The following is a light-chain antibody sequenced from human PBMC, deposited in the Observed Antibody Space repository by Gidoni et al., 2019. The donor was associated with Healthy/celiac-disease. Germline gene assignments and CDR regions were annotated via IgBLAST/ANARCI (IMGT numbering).Light chain of an antibody. CDR3: MQGKHHPLT. J-gene: IGKJ4*01. CDR1: QSLLNSDVNTY. CDR2: EVS. V-gene: IGKV2-29*02. Sequence: IVITQTPLSLPVTPGQPASISCQSSQSLLNSDVNTYLYWYLQKPGQSPQLLIYEVSSRFTGVPDRFSGSGSGTDFTLKISRVEADDVGVYYCMQGKHHPLTFGGGTKVEIK.